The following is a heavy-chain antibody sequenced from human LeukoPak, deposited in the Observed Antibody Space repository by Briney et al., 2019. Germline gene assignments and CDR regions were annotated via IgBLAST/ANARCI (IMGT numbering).Heavy chain of an antibody. J-gene: IGHJ2*01. CDR2: INHSGST. D-gene: IGHD3-16*01. CDR3: ARPGRRGDLWYFDL. CDR1: GGSFSGYY. Sequence: SETLSLTCAVYGGSFSGYYWSWIRQPPGKGLEWIGEINHSGSTNYNPSLKSRVTISVDTSKNQFSLKLSSVTAADTAMYYCARPGRRGDLWYFDLWGRGTLVTVSS. V-gene: IGHV4-34*01.